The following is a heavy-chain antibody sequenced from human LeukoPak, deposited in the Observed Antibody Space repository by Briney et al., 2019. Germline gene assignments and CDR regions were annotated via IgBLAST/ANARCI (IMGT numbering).Heavy chain of an antibody. J-gene: IGHJ6*03. V-gene: IGHV1-18*01. Sequence: ATVKVSCKASSYTFTSYGISWVRQAPGQGLEWMGWISAYNGNTNYAQKLQGRVTMTTDTSTSTAYMELRSLRSDDTAVYYCARKTEGLGSGSYHQYYYYYYYMDVWGKGTTVTVSS. D-gene: IGHD3-10*01. CDR1: SYTFTSYG. CDR3: ARKTEGLGSGSYHQYYYYYYYMDV. CDR2: ISAYNGNT.